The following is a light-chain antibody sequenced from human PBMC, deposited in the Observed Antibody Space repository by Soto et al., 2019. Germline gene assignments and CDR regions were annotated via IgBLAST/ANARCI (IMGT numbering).Light chain of an antibody. V-gene: IGKV3-15*01. Sequence: EIVMTQSPVTLSVSPGERATLSCRASQSVSSNLAWYQQKAGQAPRLLIYGASTRATGIPARFGGSGSGTEFTLTINSLQSEDFATYYCLQDYNYPYTFGQGTKLEIK. CDR2: GAS. CDR3: LQDYNYPYT. J-gene: IGKJ2*01. CDR1: QSVSSN.